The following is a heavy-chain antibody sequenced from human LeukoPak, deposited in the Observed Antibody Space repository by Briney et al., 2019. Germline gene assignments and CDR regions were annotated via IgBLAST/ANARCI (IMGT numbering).Heavy chain of an antibody. CDR3: AKDPAEAVAGTWYFDY. CDR2: ISGSGGST. J-gene: IGHJ4*02. CDR1: GFSFMTYA. V-gene: IGHV3-23*01. Sequence: GGSLRLSCAASGFSFMTYAMTWVRQTPGKGLQWVSGISGSGGSTYYADSVRDRFTISRDNSKNTLYLQMNSLRAEDTAVYYCAKDPAEAVAGTWYFDYWGQGTLVTVSS. D-gene: IGHD6-19*01.